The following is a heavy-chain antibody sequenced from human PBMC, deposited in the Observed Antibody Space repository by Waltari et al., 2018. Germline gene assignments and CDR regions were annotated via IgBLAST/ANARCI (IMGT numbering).Heavy chain of an antibody. CDR2: ISSSGSTI. V-gene: IGHV3-48*03. CDR1: GFTFSSYE. Sequence: EVQLVESGGGLVQPGGSLRLSCAASGFTFSSYEMNWVRQAPGKGLEWVSYISSSGSTIYYADSGKGRFTISRDNAKNSLYLQMNSLRAEDTAVYYCARSYIVGATGGGYWGQGTLVTVSS. J-gene: IGHJ4*02. D-gene: IGHD1-26*01. CDR3: ARSYIVGATGGGY.